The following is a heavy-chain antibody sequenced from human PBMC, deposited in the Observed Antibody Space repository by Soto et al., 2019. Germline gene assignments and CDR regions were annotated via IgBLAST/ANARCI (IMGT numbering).Heavy chain of an antibody. CDR3: ARFARMEIRDYYGMDV. CDR2: IWYDGSNK. CDR1: GFTFSSYG. D-gene: IGHD2-15*01. J-gene: IGHJ6*02. Sequence: PGGSLRLSCAASGFTFSSYGMHWVRQAPGKGLEWVAVIWYDGSNKYYADSVKGRFTISRDNSKNTLYLQMNSLRAEDTAVYYCARFARMEIRDYYGMDVWGQGTTVTVSS. V-gene: IGHV3-33*01.